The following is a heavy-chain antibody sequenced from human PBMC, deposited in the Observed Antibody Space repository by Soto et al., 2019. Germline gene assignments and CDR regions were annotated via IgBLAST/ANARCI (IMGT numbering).Heavy chain of an antibody. CDR1: GFTFSSYA. CDR3: AKAQLNNWKYDY. D-gene: IGHD1-7*01. Sequence: EVQLLESGGGLVQPGGSLRLSCAASGFTFSSYAMRWVRQAPGKGLEWVSAISGSGGSTYYADSVKGRFTISRDNSKNTLYLQMNSLRDEDTAVYYWAKAQLNNWKYDYWGQGTLVTVS. CDR2: ISGSGGST. V-gene: IGHV3-23*01. J-gene: IGHJ4*02.